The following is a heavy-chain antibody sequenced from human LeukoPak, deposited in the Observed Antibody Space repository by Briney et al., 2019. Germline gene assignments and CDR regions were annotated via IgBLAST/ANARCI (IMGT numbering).Heavy chain of an antibody. CDR1: GFTFSSCS. Sequence: GGSLRLSCAASGFTFSSCSMNWVRQAPGKGLEWVSSISSSSSYIYYADSVKGRFTISRDNAKNSLYLQMNSLRAEDTAVYYCARVPARQLGEYYFDYWGQGTLVTVSS. D-gene: IGHD6-6*01. J-gene: IGHJ4*02. V-gene: IGHV3-21*01. CDR3: ARVPARQLGEYYFDY. CDR2: ISSSSSYI.